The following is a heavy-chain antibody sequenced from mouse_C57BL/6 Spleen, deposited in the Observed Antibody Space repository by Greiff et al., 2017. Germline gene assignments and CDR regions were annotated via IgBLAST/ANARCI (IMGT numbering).Heavy chain of an antibody. CDR1: GYSITSGYY. D-gene: IGHD2-4*01. V-gene: IGHV3-6*01. J-gene: IGHJ2*01. CDR2: ISYDGSN. Sequence: EVQLVESGPGLVKPSQSLSLTCSVTGYSITSGYYWNWIRQFPGNKLEWMGYISYDGSNNYNPSLKNRISITRDTSKNQFFLKLNSVTTEDTATYYCAREIYYDYDGEGFDYWGQGTTLTVSS. CDR3: AREIYYDYDGEGFDY.